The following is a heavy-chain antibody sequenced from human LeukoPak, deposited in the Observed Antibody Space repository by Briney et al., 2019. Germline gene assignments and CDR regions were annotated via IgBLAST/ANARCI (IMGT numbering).Heavy chain of an antibody. V-gene: IGHV3-48*03. J-gene: IGHJ6*04. Sequence: GGSLRLSCAASGFTFSSYQMNWVRQAPGKVLEWVSYISSSGSTIYYADSVKGRFTISRDNAKNSLYLQMNSLRAEDTAVYYCAELGITMIGGVWGKGTTVTISS. D-gene: IGHD3-10*02. CDR1: GFTFSSYQ. CDR3: AELGITMIGGV. CDR2: ISSSGSTI.